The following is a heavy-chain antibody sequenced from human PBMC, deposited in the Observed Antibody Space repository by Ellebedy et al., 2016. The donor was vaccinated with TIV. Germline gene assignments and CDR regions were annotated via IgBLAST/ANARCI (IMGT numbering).Heavy chain of an antibody. J-gene: IGHJ4*02. V-gene: IGHV3-48*04. CDR2: ISSSSSTI. Sequence: GESLKISXAASGFTFSSYSMNWVRQAPGKGLEWVSYISSSSSTIYYADSVKGRFTISRDNAKNSLYLQMNSLRAEDTAVYYCASDYQIDYWGQGTLVTVSS. D-gene: IGHD2-2*01. CDR1: GFTFSSYS. CDR3: ASDYQIDY.